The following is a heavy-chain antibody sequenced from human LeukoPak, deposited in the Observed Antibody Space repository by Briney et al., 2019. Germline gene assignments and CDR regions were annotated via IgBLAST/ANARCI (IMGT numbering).Heavy chain of an antibody. J-gene: IGHJ4*02. CDR3: APRVVGSAPFDY. CDR2: ISGSTGRT. Sequence: GGSLRLSCAASGFTFSSYAMSWVRQAPGKGLEWVSAISGSTGRTYYADSVKGRFTISRDNSKNTLYLQMNNLRAEDTAVYYCAPRVVGSAPFDYWGQGTLVTVSS. D-gene: IGHD2-15*01. CDR1: GFTFSSYA. V-gene: IGHV3-23*01.